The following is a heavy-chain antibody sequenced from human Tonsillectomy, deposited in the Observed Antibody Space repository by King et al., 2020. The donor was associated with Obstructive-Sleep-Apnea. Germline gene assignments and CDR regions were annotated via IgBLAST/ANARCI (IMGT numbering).Heavy chain of an antibody. D-gene: IGHD3-10*01. CDR3: AGEANYGSRNYYQSFDA. V-gene: IGHV3-30*04. CDR2: ISDDGTNK. Sequence: VQLVESGGGVVRPGRSLRLSCGASGLTFSTYAMHWVRQAPGKGLEWVAFISDDGTNKYYADSVKGRFTISRDNSKNTVSLQMNGLRTDDTAVYYGAGEANYGSRNYYQSFDAWGQGTLVTVPS. CDR1: GLTFSTYA. J-gene: IGHJ5*02.